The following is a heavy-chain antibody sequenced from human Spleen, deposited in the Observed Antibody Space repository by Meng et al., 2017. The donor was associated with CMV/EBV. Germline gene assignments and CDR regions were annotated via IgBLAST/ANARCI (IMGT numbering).Heavy chain of an antibody. V-gene: IGHV3-66*01. J-gene: IGHJ4*02. CDR3: ARDRPLGGWGDFDY. CDR2: IYNDGRT. CDR1: GFTVSNNY. Sequence: QLLGCGGGLGQPGGALRLSCAASGFTVSNNYMSWVRQAPGKGLEWVSIIYNDGRTYYADSVKGRFTIYKDNAKNTLYLQMNSLRDEDTAVYYCARDRPLGGWGDFDYWGQGTLVTVSS. D-gene: IGHD3-10*01.